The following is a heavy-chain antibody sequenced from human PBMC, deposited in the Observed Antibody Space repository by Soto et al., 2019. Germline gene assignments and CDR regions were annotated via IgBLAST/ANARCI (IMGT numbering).Heavy chain of an antibody. V-gene: IGHV4-4*02. CDR3: ARGKFYAFDI. CDR2: IDHSGTT. CDR1: GVSISITNW. Sequence: QVQLQESGPGLVKPSGTLSLTCAVSGVSISITNWWAWVRQAPGKGLEWIGEIDHSGTTNYNPSLNSRVTISLARYKNQFYLRLSSVAATDTAVYFCARGKFYAFDIWGQGTMVTVSS. J-gene: IGHJ3*02.